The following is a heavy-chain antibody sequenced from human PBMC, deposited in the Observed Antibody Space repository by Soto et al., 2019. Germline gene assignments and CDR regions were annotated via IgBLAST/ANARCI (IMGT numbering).Heavy chain of an antibody. J-gene: IGHJ4*02. CDR2: IYYSGST. CDR3: ARDGYSYGMDY. Sequence: PSETLSLTCTVSGGSISSGDYYWSWIRQPPGKGLEWIGYIYYSGSTYYNPSLKSRVIISVDTSKNQFSLKLSSVTAADTAVYYCARDGYSYGMDYWGQGTLVTVSS. V-gene: IGHV4-30-4*01. CDR1: GGSISSGDYY. D-gene: IGHD5-18*01.